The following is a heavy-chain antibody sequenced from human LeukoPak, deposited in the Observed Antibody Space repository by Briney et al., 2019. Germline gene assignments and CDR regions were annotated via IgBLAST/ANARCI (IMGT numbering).Heavy chain of an antibody. D-gene: IGHD3-22*01. Sequence: ASVKVSCKASGHTFTGYYMHWVRQAPGQGLEWMGWINPHSGGTNYAQKFQGRVTMTRDTSITTAYMELSRLRSDDTAVYYCALNSYESSGFDAFDIWGQGTMVTVSS. V-gene: IGHV1-2*02. CDR1: GHTFTGYY. CDR2: INPHSGGT. CDR3: ALNSYESSGFDAFDI. J-gene: IGHJ3*02.